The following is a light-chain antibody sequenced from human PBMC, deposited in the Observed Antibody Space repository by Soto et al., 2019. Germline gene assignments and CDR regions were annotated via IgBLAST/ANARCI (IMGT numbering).Light chain of an antibody. J-gene: IGKJ1*01. CDR3: QQRYNWPRT. CDR2: DVS. V-gene: IGKV3-11*01. CDR1: QNISNY. Sequence: IVVIKCPETLSVAKGFRATLSSRPIQNISNYLIWYQQKPGQAPRLLIYDVSNRATGIPARFSGSGSGTDFTLTICSLEPEDFAVHYCQQRYNWPRTFGQGTKVDIK.